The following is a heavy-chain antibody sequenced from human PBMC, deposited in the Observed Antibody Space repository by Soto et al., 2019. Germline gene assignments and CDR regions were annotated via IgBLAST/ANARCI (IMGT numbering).Heavy chain of an antibody. CDR3: AREFRYYYDSSGYYPLDY. J-gene: IGHJ4*02. CDR2: INPNSGGT. Sequence: GASVKVSCTASGYTFTGYYMHWVRQAPGQGLEWMGWINPNSGGTNYAQKFQGRVTMTRDTSISTAYMELSRLRSDDTAVYYCAREFRYYYDSSGYYPLDYWGQGTLVTVSS. D-gene: IGHD3-22*01. CDR1: GYTFTGYY. V-gene: IGHV1-2*02.